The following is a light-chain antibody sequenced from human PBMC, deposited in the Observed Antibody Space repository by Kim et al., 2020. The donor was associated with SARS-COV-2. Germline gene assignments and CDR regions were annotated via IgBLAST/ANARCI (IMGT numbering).Light chain of an antibody. CDR3: QSYDISNVI. V-gene: IGLV6-57*03. Sequence: TVTISCTRSVGNIPDNYVQWYQQRPGSAPTIVIYEDNERPSGVPDRFSGSIDTSSSSASLTISGLKTEDEADYYCQSYDISNVIFGGGTQLTVL. CDR2: EDN. CDR1: VGNIPDNY. J-gene: IGLJ2*01.